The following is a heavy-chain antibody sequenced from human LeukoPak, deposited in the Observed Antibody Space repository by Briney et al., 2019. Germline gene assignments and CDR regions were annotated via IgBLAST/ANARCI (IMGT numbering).Heavy chain of an antibody. CDR3: AREPYSYGFDY. CDR1: GFTFSSFE. D-gene: IGHD5-18*01. J-gene: IGHJ4*02. CDR2: ISSGGSTI. Sequence: PGGSLRLSCAASGFTFSSFEMKWVRQAPGKGLEWVSYISSGGSTIYYADSVKGRFTISRDNAKNSLYLQMNSLRAEDTAVYYCAREPYSYGFDYWGQGTLVTVSS. V-gene: IGHV3-48*03.